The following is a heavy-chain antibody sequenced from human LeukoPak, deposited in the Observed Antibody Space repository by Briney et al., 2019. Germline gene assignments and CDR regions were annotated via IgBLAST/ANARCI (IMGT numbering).Heavy chain of an antibody. D-gene: IGHD3-3*01. CDR2: IYYSGST. V-gene: IGHV4-39*07. CDR3: TRVRPLGGVVILDY. CDR1: GGSISSSSYY. J-gene: IGHJ4*02. Sequence: SETLSLTCTVSGGSISSSSYYWGWIRQPPGKGLEWIGSIYYSGSTYYNPSLKGRVTISVDTSRNQFSLKLSSVTAADTAVYYCTRVRPLGGVVILDYWGQGTLVTVSS.